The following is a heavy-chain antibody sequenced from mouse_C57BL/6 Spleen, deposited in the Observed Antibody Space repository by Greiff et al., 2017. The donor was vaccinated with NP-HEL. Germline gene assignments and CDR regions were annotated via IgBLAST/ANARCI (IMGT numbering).Heavy chain of an antibody. J-gene: IGHJ3*01. CDR3: ASGGYSLAY. CDR2: ISYSGST. Sequence: EVQLQQSGPGMVKPSQSLSLTCTVTGYSITSGYDWHWIRHFPGNKLEWMGYISYSGSTNYNPSLKSRISITHDTSKNHFFLKLNSVTTEDTATYYCASGGYSLAYWGQGTLVTVSA. D-gene: IGHD2-3*01. V-gene: IGHV3-1*01. CDR1: GYSITSGYD.